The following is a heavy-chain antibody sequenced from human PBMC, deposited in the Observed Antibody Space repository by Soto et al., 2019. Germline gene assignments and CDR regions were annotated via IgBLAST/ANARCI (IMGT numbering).Heavy chain of an antibody. CDR1: GYTFTSYA. Sequence: ASVTVSCQASGYTFTSYAMHWVRQAPGQRLEWMGWINAGNGNTKYSQKFQGRVTITRDTSASTAYMELSSLRSEDTAVYYCARGGSLYWYFDLWGRGTLVTVSS. CDR3: ARGGSLYWYFDL. V-gene: IGHV1-3*01. J-gene: IGHJ2*01. D-gene: IGHD1-26*01. CDR2: INAGNGNT.